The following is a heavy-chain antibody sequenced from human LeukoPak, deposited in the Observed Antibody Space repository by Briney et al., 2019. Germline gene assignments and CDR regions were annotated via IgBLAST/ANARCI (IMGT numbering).Heavy chain of an antibody. V-gene: IGHV1-3*01. D-gene: IGHD2-8*02. CDR3: ASGEVGVVYRAGGRYYYHYHAMDV. Sequence: ASVKVSCKASGYTFTSYAMHWVRRAPGQRLEWMGWINAGNGNTKYSQKFQGRVSLTTDTSTSTAYMELRTLTSDDTAVYYCASGEVGVVYRAGGRYYYHYHAMDVWGQGTTVTVSS. CDR1: GYTFTSYA. CDR2: INAGNGNT. J-gene: IGHJ6*02.